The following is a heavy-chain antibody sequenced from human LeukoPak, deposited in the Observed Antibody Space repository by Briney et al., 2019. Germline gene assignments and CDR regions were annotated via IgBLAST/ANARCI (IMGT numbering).Heavy chain of an antibody. V-gene: IGHV3-30*18. CDR2: ISYDGINK. CDR3: AKDRSGSYGVRGYFDY. D-gene: IGHD1-26*01. Sequence: PGGSLRLSCAASGFTFTDYDMHWVRQAPGKGLERVAIISYDGINKYYTDSVKGLFTISRDNSKNTLYLQMNSLRAEDTAVYYCAKDRSGSYGVRGYFDYWGQGNLVTVSS. CDR1: GFTFTDYD. J-gene: IGHJ4*02.